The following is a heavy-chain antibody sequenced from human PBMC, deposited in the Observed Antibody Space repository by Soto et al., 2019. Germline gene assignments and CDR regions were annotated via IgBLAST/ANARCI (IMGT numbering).Heavy chain of an antibody. D-gene: IGHD3-22*01. Sequence: QVQLQESGPGLVKPSETLSLTCSVSGGSLSSYYWSWIRQPPGKGLEWIGYIYYSGSTNYNPSLKSRVTISVDTSKNQVSLKLSSVTAADTAVYYCAKTYYYDSSAYYWYFDYWGQGTLVTVSS. CDR1: GGSLSSYY. V-gene: IGHV4-59*01. J-gene: IGHJ4*02. CDR3: AKTYYYDSSAYYWYFDY. CDR2: IYYSGST.